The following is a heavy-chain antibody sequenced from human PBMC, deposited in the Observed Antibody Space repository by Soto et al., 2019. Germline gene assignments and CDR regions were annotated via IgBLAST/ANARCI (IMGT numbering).Heavy chain of an antibody. J-gene: IGHJ5*02. CDR3: ARALHCSRTSYYIRGGPYNWFDP. CDR2: IYYSGST. D-gene: IGHD2-2*02. V-gene: IGHV4-59*01. Sequence: PSETLSLTCTVSGGSISSYYWSWIRQPPGKGLEWIGYIYYSGSTNYNPSLKSRVTISVDTSKNQFSLKLSSVTAADTAVYYCARALHCSRTSYYIRGGPYNWFDPWGQGTLVTVSS. CDR1: GGSISSYY.